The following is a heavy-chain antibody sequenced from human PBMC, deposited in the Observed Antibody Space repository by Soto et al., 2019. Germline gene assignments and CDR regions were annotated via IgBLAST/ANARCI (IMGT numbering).Heavy chain of an antibody. Sequence: KPSETLSLTCTVSSGSISVTNVFWGWVRQPPGKGLEWIGNIDYSATAYFSPSLATRVTFHVDTSKYQFSLTLYSVTAADTAVYYCARITGRRLDYWGQGILVTVAS. CDR2: IDYSATA. D-gene: IGHD1-20*01. J-gene: IGHJ4*02. CDR1: SGSISVTNVF. V-gene: IGHV4-39*01. CDR3: ARITGRRLDY.